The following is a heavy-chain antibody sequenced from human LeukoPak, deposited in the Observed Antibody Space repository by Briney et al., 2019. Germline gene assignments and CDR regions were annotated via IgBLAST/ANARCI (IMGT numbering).Heavy chain of an antibody. V-gene: IGHV3-48*02. CDR1: GFTFSSYS. Sequence: PGGSRRLSWAASGFTFSSYSMNWVRQAPGKGLEWVSYISTSSSTIYYADSVKGRFTIFRDNAKNSLYLQMNSLRDEDTAVYYCARDKTEDIIVVIAATQNAFDIWGQGAMVTVSS. D-gene: IGHD2-15*01. CDR3: ARDKTEDIIVVIAATQNAFDI. J-gene: IGHJ3*02. CDR2: ISTSSSTI.